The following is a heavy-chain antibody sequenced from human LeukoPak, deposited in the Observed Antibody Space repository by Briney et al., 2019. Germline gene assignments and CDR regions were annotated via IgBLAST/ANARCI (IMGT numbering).Heavy chain of an antibody. J-gene: IGHJ4*02. CDR3: ARGRRILVGDTNAGDYFDY. Sequence: GASVKVSCKASGYTFTGYYMHWVRQAPGQGLEWMGWINHNSGGTNYAQKFQGRVTMTRDTSISTAYMELSRLRSDDTAVYYCARGRRILVGDTNAGDYFDYWGQGTLVTVSS. CDR1: GYTFTGYY. D-gene: IGHD1-26*01. V-gene: IGHV1-2*02. CDR2: INHNSGGT.